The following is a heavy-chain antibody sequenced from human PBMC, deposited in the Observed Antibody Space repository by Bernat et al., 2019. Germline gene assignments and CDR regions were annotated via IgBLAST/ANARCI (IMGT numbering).Heavy chain of an antibody. V-gene: IGHV3-23*01. J-gene: IGHJ5*02. CDR3: AKDRGYSYGYDWFDP. CDR2: ISGSGGST. Sequence: EVQLLESVGGLVQPGGSLRLSCAASGFTFSSYAMSWVRQAPGKGLEWVSVISGSGGSTYYADSVKGRFTISRDNSKNTLYLQMNSLRAEDTAVYYCAKDRGYSYGYDWFDPWGQGTLVTVSS. D-gene: IGHD5-18*01. CDR1: GFTFSSYA.